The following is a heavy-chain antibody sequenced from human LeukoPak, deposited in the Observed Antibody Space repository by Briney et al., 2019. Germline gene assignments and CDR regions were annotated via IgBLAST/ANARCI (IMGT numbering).Heavy chain of an antibody. J-gene: IGHJ4*02. V-gene: IGHV3-9*01. CDR2: ISWNSGSI. CDR1: RLTFSNYL. Sequence: PGGSLRLSCEASRLTFSNYLMHWVRQAPGKGLEWVSGISWNSGSIGYADSVKGRFTISRDNAKNSLYLQMNSLRAEDTALYYCAKVSGYEEDYFDYWGQGTLVTVSS. D-gene: IGHD5-12*01. CDR3: AKVSGYEEDYFDY.